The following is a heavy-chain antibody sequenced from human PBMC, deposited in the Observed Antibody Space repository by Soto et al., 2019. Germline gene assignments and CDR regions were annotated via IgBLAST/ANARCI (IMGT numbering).Heavy chain of an antibody. CDR3: VGTGTTDDF. Sequence: VQLQGSGPGLVSPSQTLSLPCPALGPSVNPGVTYGSYFGKPPGKGLEWLGYIFYSGDTYYNPSLKSRATISLNTSRNQFSLTLTSVTDADTAVYYCVGTGTTDDFWGQGTLVTVSS. CDR2: IFYSGDT. V-gene: IGHV4-30-4*01. D-gene: IGHD1-7*01. J-gene: IGHJ1*01. CDR1: GPSVNPGVTY.